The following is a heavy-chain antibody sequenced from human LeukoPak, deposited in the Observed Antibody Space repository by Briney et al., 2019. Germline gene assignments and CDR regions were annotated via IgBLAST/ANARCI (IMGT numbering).Heavy chain of an antibody. CDR2: ISSDGSST. J-gene: IGHJ5*02. CDR3: ARDGDSGSYGTNWFDP. D-gene: IGHD1-26*01. CDR1: GFTFSSYW. Sequence: GGSLRLSCAASGFTFSSYWMHWVRQAPGKGLVWVSRISSDGSSTTYADSVKGRFTISRDNAKNTLYLQMNSLRAEDTAVYYCARDGDSGSYGTNWFDPWGQGTLVTVSS. V-gene: IGHV3-74*01.